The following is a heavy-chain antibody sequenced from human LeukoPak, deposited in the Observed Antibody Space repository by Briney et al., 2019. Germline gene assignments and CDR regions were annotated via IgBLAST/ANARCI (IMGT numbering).Heavy chain of an antibody. Sequence: ASVKVSRNASGYSFHDYYIYWVRQAPGQGLEWMGGINPKSGGTKYAQNFQGRVTMTRDTSISTAHMELSRLRSDDTAVYYCARVSLRGYDGDYWGQGTLVTVSP. CDR1: GYSFHDYY. CDR2: INPKSGGT. D-gene: IGHD5-18*01. J-gene: IGHJ4*02. CDR3: ARVSLRGYDGDY. V-gene: IGHV1-2*02.